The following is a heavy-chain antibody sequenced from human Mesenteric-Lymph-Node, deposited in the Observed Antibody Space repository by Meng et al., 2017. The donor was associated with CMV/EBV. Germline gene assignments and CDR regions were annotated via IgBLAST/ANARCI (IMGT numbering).Heavy chain of an antibody. CDR2: IKYDGSEK. V-gene: IGHV3-7*01. D-gene: IGHD3-3*01. CDR1: GFTLSSYW. J-gene: IGHJ6*02. CDR3: ARDNHDIWSGFYGLDV. Sequence: LSLTCAASGFTLSSYWMSWVRQAPGKGLEWVANIKYDGSEKYYVDSVKGRLTISRDNAENSLYLQMNSLRAEDTAVYYCARDNHDIWSGFYGLDVWGQGTTVTVSS.